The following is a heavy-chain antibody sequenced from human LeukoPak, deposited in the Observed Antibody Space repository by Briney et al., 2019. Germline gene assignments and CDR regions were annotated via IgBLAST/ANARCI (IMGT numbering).Heavy chain of an antibody. CDR1: GDSMSDYF. Sequence: PSETLSLTCTVSGDSMSDYFWTWIRQPPGKGLEWIGYAADSGSTNYNPTLKSRVTMSLDTSKTQFSLRLTSVTAADTAVYYCARDSGTTGEVKFDPWGQGTLVTVSS. D-gene: IGHD3-10*01. CDR2: AADSGST. V-gene: IGHV4-59*12. J-gene: IGHJ5*02. CDR3: ARDSGTTGEVKFDP.